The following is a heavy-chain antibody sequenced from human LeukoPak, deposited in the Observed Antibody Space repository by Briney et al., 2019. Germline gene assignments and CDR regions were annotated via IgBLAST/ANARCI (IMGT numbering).Heavy chain of an antibody. J-gene: IGHJ4*02. V-gene: IGHV3-23*01. CDR2: ISGSSGST. CDR3: AREAANFDY. CDR1: GFTFSAYA. Sequence: PGGSLRPSCAASGFTFSAYAMSWVRQAPGKGLEWVSVISGSSGSTYYADSVKGRFTISRDNSKSTLYLQMNGLRAEDTAVYYCAREAANFDYWGQGTLVTVSP.